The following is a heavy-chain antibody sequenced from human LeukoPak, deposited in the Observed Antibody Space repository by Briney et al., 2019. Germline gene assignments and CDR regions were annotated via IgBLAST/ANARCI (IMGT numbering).Heavy chain of an antibody. Sequence: GGSLRLSCTASGFTFSNYDMHWVRQAPGEGLEWVAFIWYDDREKKYADSVKGRFTISRDNSKDTVYLQMNSLRAEDTAVYYCARTIDNYYYMDVWGKGTTVTVSS. CDR3: ARTIDNYYYMDV. V-gene: IGHV3-33*01. CDR2: IWYDDREK. D-gene: IGHD1-26*01. J-gene: IGHJ6*03. CDR1: GFTFSNYD.